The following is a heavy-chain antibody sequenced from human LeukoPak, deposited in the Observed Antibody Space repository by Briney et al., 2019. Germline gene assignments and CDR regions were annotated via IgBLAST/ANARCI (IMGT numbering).Heavy chain of an antibody. CDR1: GFTFSSYW. V-gene: IGHV3-21*06. Sequence: PGGSLRLSCAASGFTFSSYWMHWVRQAPGKGLVWVSSISGTSDYIYYAESVKGRFTISRDNGQNSLYLQMNSLRAEDTAVYYCARREPQGCSGTSCFAGPVGHWGQGTLVTVSS. J-gene: IGHJ4*02. CDR2: ISGTSDYI. CDR3: ARREPQGCSGTSCFAGPVGH. D-gene: IGHD2-2*01.